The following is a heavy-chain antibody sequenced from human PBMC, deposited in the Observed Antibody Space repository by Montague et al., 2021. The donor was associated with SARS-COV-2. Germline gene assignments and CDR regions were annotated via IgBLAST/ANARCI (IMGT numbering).Heavy chain of an antibody. J-gene: IGHJ5*02. D-gene: IGHD3-10*01. CDR1: GGSVSSSSYY. V-gene: IGHV4-39*01. Sequence: SETLSLTCTVSGGSVSSSSYYWGWIRQPPGKGLEWIGSIYYSGSTYYNPSLKSRVTISVDTTKNQFSLKPSSVTAADTAEYYCARPLNLYYYGSGSYSSWFDPWGQGTLVTVSS. CDR2: IYYSGST. CDR3: ARPLNLYYYGSGSYSSWFDP.